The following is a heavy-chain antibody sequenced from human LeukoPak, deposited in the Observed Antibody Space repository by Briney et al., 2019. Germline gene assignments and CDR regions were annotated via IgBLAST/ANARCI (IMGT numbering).Heavy chain of an antibody. J-gene: IGHJ4*02. V-gene: IGHV4-38-2*02. Sequence: SETLSLTCTVSGYSISSGYYWGWIRQPPGKGLEWIGSIYHSGSTYYNPSLKSRVTISVDTSKNQFSLKLSSATAADTAVYYCARGGTNRQWLLVAPFDYWGQGTLVTVSS. CDR3: ARGGTNRQWLLVAPFDY. D-gene: IGHD6-19*01. CDR1: GYSISSGYY. CDR2: IYHSGST.